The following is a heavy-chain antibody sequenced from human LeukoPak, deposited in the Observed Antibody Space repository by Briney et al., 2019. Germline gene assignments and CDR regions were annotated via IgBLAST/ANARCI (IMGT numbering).Heavy chain of an antibody. V-gene: IGHV4-34*01. D-gene: IGHD6-13*01. J-gene: IGHJ5*02. Sequence: PSETLSLTCAVYGGSFSGYYWSWIRQPPGKGLEWIGEINHSGSTNYNPSLKSRVTISVDTSKNQFSLKLSSVTAADTAVYYCATAARIAAAGYSWFDPWGQGTLVTVPS. CDR1: GGSFSGYY. CDR2: INHSGST. CDR3: ATAARIAAAGYSWFDP.